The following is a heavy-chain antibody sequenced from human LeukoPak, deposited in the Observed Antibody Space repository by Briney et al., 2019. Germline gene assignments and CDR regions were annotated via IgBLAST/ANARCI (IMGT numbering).Heavy chain of an antibody. V-gene: IGHV4-59*01. CDR2: IYDSGST. D-gene: IGHD3-22*01. J-gene: IGHJ4*02. CDR1: GGSISSYY. CDR3: ARQSISGSSLSYFDY. Sequence: SETLSLTCTVSGGSISSYYWSWIRQPPGKGLEWIGNIYDSGSTNYNPSLKSRFTISVDTSKNQCSLKLSSVTAADTVVYYCARQSISGSSLSYFDYWGQGTLVNVSS.